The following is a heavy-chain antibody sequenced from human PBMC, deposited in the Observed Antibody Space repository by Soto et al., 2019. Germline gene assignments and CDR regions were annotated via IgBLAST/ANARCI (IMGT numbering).Heavy chain of an antibody. V-gene: IGHV3-48*03. CDR1: GFTFSPYE. CDR2: ISSSGSTI. Sequence: RRLSCAASGFTFSPYEMSWVRQAPGKGLEWISYISSSGSTIHYADSVKGRFSISRDNAKKSLFLQMNSLRAEDTAVYYCVREAPCSNGVCQFDYWGRGNMVAVSS. J-gene: IGHJ4*02. D-gene: IGHD2-8*01. CDR3: VREAPCSNGVCQFDY.